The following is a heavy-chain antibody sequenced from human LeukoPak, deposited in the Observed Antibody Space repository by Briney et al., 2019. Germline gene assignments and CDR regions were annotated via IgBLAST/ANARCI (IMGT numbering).Heavy chain of an antibody. CDR3: ARLYGADYYYYYMDV. CDR2: INWNGGST. Sequence: PGGSLRLSCAASGFTFDDYGMSWVRQAPGKGLEWVSGINWNGGSTGYADSVKGRFTISRDNAKNSLYLQMNSLRAEDTALYYCARLYGADYYYYYMDVWGKGTTVTVSS. V-gene: IGHV3-20*04. D-gene: IGHD4-17*01. CDR1: GFTFDDYG. J-gene: IGHJ6*03.